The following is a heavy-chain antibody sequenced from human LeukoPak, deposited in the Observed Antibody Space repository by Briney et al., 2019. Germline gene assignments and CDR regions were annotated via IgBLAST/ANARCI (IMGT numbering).Heavy chain of an antibody. D-gene: IGHD3-22*01. CDR3: ARPYYYDSRIDP. Sequence: SQTLSLTCTVSGGSISSGDYYWSWIRQPPEKGLEWIAYMYYSGSTYYNPSLKSRVTMSADTSKNQLSLKLSSVTAAETAVYYRARPYYYDSRIDPWGQGILATVSS. J-gene: IGHJ5*02. CDR2: MYYSGST. CDR1: GGSISSGDYY. V-gene: IGHV4-30-4*01.